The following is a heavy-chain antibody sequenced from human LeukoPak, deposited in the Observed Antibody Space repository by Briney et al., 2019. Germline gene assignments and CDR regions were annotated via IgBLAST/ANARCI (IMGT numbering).Heavy chain of an antibody. Sequence: ASVKVSCKASGYTFTSYYMHWVRQAPGQGLEWMGIINPSGDSTSYAQKFQGRVTMTGDMSTSTVYMELSSLRSEDTAVYYCARDGTRYCSSTSCYRYYYMDVWGKGTTVTVSS. CDR1: GYTFTSYY. D-gene: IGHD2-2*02. J-gene: IGHJ6*03. V-gene: IGHV1-46*01. CDR3: ARDGTRYCSSTSCYRYYYMDV. CDR2: INPSGDST.